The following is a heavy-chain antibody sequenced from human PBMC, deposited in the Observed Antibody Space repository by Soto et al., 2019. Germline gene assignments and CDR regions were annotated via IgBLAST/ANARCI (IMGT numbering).Heavy chain of an antibody. D-gene: IGHD3-22*01. J-gene: IGHJ4*02. CDR2: IYDNGIT. CDR3: ARTYDSNGYANEFDS. Sequence: QVVLQESGPGLVKPSETLSLTCSVSGRSITSYYWSWVRQPPGKGLEWIGYIYDNGITSQNPSLKSRVTMSADTSQNQFSLKLTSETGADTAVYYCARTYDSNGYANEFDSWGQGILVTVTS. CDR1: GRSITSYY. V-gene: IGHV4-59*12.